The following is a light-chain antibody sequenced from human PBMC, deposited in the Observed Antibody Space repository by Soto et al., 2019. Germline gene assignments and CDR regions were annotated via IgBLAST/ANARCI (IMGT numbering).Light chain of an antibody. CDR1: QSVSNY. Sequence: IVLTQSPTTLSRTPGERGTLPCRARQSVSNYLAWYQQKPGQAPRLLIYDAFNRATGIPPRFSGSGSGTDFTLTISRLEPEDFGVYYCQQYESSLTFGGGTRWIS. V-gene: IGKV3-11*01. CDR2: DAF. CDR3: QQYESSLT. J-gene: IGKJ4*01.